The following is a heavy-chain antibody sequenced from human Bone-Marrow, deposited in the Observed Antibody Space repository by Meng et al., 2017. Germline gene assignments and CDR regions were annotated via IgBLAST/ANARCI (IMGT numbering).Heavy chain of an antibody. V-gene: IGHV3-11*04. J-gene: IGHJ3*02. CDR1: GFTFSDYY. CDR3: ARTVDTAMVTGNAFDI. D-gene: IGHD5-18*01. Sequence: GGSLRLSCAASGFTFSDYYMSWIRQAPGKGLEWVSYISSSGSTIYYADSVKGRFTISRDNSKNTLYLQMNSLRAEDTAVYYCARTVDTAMVTGNAFDIWGQGTMVTVSS. CDR2: ISSSGSTI.